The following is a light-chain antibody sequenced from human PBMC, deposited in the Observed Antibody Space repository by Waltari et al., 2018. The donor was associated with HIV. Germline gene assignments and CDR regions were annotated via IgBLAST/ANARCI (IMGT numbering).Light chain of an antibody. V-gene: IGLV1-40*01. J-gene: IGLJ3*02. Sequence: QSVLTQPPSVSGAPGQTVTISCTGSSSNIGARAHFDVHWYQQLPGTARKLLIYGNNNRPSGVPDRFSGSKSGASASLAITGLQAEDEADYYCQSYDTRLSGSVFGGGTKLTVL. CDR2: GNN. CDR3: QSYDTRLSGSV. CDR1: SSNIGARAHFD.